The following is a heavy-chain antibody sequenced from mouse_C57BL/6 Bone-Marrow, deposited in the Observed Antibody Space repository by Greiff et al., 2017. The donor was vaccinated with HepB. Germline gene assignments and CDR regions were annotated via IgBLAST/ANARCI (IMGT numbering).Heavy chain of an antibody. CDR3: ARPNYYYGSSYAMDY. Sequence: VQLQQSGPELVKPGASVKIPCKASGYTFTDYNMDWVKQSHGKSLAWIGDINPNNGGTIYNQKFKGKATLTVDKSSSTAYMELRSLTSEDTAVYYCARPNYYYGSSYAMDYWGQGTSVTVSS. CDR2: INPNNGGT. CDR1: GYTFTDYN. V-gene: IGHV1-18*01. J-gene: IGHJ4*01. D-gene: IGHD1-1*01.